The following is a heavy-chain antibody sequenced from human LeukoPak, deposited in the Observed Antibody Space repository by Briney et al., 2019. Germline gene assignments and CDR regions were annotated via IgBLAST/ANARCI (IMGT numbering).Heavy chain of an antibody. V-gene: IGHV3-21*01. CDR3: ARDRTYREDYFDY. Sequence: PGGSLRLSCAASGFTFSSYSMNWVRQAPGKGLEWVSSISSSSSYIYYADSVKGRFTISRDNAKNSLYLQMNSLRAEDTAVYYCARDRTYREDYFDYWGQGSLVTVSS. J-gene: IGHJ4*02. CDR1: GFTFSSYS. CDR2: ISSSSSYI. D-gene: IGHD1-1*01.